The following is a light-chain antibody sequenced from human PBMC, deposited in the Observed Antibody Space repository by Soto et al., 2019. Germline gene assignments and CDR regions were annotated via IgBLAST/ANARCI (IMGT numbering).Light chain of an antibody. V-gene: IGKV3-11*01. CDR2: DAF. CDR1: RTVNNY. Sequence: EIVLTQSPATLSLSPGERATLSCRASRTVNNYLAWYQQKPGQAPRLLIYDAFIRAAGIPARFSGRGSGTDFTXTISXXXXXXXXVYFCQQRSDWPPITFGQGTR. J-gene: IGKJ5*01. CDR3: QQRSDWPPIT.